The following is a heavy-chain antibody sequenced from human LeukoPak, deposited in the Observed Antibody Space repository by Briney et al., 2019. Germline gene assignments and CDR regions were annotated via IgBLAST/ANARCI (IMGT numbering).Heavy chain of an antibody. CDR2: IKNDESES. J-gene: IGHJ4*02. CDR3: AKNNGWFHLAQ. D-gene: IGHD6-19*01. CDR1: GFNFRDHW. Sequence: GGSLRLSCAVSGFNFRDHWMDWVRQAPGKGLEWVGHIKNDESESYYVDSLKGRFSISRDNTNNALYLQMNSLRVEDTAVYYCAKNNGWFHLAQWGQGTLVTVSS. V-gene: IGHV3-7*03.